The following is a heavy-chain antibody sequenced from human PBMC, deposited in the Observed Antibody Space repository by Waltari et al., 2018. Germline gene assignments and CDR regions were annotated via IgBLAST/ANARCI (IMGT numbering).Heavy chain of an antibody. CDR1: GGSFSGYY. CDR2: TKHSGGT. CDR3: ARGAQVVPAAIGFDY. D-gene: IGHD2-2*01. J-gene: IGHJ4*02. V-gene: IGHV4-34*01. Sequence: QVQLQQWGAGLLKPSETLSLTCAVYGGSFSGYYWSWIRQPPGKVLEWIGETKHSGGTNYNPSLKSRVTISVDTSKNHFSLKLGSVTAADTAVYYCARGAQVVPAAIGFDYWGQGTLVTVSS.